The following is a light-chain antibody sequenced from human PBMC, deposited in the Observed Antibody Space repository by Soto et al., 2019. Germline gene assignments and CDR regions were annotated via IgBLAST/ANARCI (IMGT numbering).Light chain of an antibody. J-gene: IGKJ3*01. CDR1: QSVYSY. Sequence: EIVLTQSPATLSLSPGERATLSCRASQSVYSYLAWYQQKPGQAPRLLIYDTSNEATGIPARFSGSGSGTDVTLTISSLEPEDFAVYYCQQRGNWPPVFTFGPGTKVDVK. CDR2: DTS. V-gene: IGKV3-11*01. CDR3: QQRGNWPPVFT.